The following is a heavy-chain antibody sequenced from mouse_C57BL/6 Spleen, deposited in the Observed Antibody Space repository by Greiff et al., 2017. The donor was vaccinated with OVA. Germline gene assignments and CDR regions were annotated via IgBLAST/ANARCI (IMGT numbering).Heavy chain of an antibody. Sequence: QVQLKESGPELVKPGASVKISCKASGYAFSSSWMNWVKQRPGKGLEWIGRIYPGDGDTNYNGKFKGKATLTADKSSSTAYMQLSSLTSEDSAVYFCAHSNPAWFAYWGQGTLVTVSA. J-gene: IGHJ3*01. CDR2: IYPGDGDT. CDR1: GYAFSSSW. D-gene: IGHD2-5*01. V-gene: IGHV1-82*01. CDR3: AHSNPAWFAY.